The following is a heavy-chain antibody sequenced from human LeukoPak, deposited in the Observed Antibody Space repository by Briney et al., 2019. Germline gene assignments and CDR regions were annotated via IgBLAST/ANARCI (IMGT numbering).Heavy chain of an antibody. D-gene: IGHD3-22*01. CDR3: AKTYYYDSGGYSVLDY. CDR2: IYSGGST. V-gene: IGHV3-53*05. J-gene: IGHJ4*02. Sequence: QSGGSLRLSCAASGFIVSSNFMSWVRQAPGKGLEWVSVIYSGGSTYYADSVKGRFTISRDNSKNTLYLQMNSLRAEDTAVYYCAKTYYYDSGGYSVLDYWGQGTLVTVS. CDR1: GFIVSSNF.